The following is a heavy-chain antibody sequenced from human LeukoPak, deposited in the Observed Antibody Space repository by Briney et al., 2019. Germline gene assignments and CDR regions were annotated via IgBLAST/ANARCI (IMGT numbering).Heavy chain of an antibody. CDR3: ARGGGGVYTSGWLGARSWDS. J-gene: IGHJ4*02. V-gene: IGHV1-2*02. Sequence: ASVKVSCKASGYTFSDYYIHWVRQAPGQGLEWMGWINPKSGGLSYAQKLKGRVTMTRDTSINSAYMDLTSLRSDDTAVYFCARGGGGVYTSGWLGARSWDSWGQGTLVTVSS. D-gene: IGHD6-19*01. CDR2: INPKSGGL. CDR1: GYTFSDYY.